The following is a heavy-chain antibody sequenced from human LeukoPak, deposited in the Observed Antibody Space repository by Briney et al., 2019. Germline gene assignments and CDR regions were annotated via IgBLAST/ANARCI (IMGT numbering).Heavy chain of an antibody. CDR1: GYTFTGYY. V-gene: IGHV1-2*02. CDR3: PRAMAVWWIPSSTSCWGDY. CDR2: INPNSGGT. Sequence: GASVKVSCKASGYTFTGYYMHWVRQAPGQGLEWMGWINPNSGGTNYAQKFQGRVTMTRDTSISTAYMELSRLRSDDTAVYYCPRAMAVWWIPSSTSCWGDYWGQGTLVTVSS. D-gene: IGHD2-2*01. J-gene: IGHJ4*02.